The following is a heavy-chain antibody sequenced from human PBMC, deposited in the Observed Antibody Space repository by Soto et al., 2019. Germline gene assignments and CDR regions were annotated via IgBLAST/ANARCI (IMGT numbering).Heavy chain of an antibody. CDR2: ISYDGSNK. J-gene: IGHJ4*02. V-gene: IGHV3-30*03. CDR3: AREPHYYGSGRNYFDY. Sequence: GGSLRLSCAASGFTFSSYGMHWVRQAPGKGLEWVAVISYDGSNKYYADSVKGRFTISRDNSKNTLYLQMNSLRAEDTAVYYCAREPHYYGSGRNYFDYWGQGTLVTVSS. CDR1: GFTFSSYG. D-gene: IGHD3-10*01.